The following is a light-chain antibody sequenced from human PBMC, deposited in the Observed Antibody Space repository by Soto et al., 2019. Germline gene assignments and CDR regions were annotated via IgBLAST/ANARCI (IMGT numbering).Light chain of an antibody. V-gene: IGLV2-14*01. CDR2: DVS. J-gene: IGLJ1*01. CDR1: SSDVGGYNY. Sequence: QSALTQPASVSGSPGQSITISCTGTSSDVGGYNYVSWYQQHPGKAPKLMIYDVSNRPSGVSNRFSGSKSGNTASLTISGLQAEDEADYYCSSYTSSSPYVFRTGTQLTVL. CDR3: SSYTSSSPYV.